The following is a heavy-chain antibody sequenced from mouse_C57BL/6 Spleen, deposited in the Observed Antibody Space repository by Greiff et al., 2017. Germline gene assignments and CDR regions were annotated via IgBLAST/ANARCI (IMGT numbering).Heavy chain of an antibody. CDR2: IDPETGGT. CDR3: TRALITTVVATRYFDY. Sequence: QVQLKQSGAELVRPGASVTLSCKASGYTFTDYEMHWVKQTPVHGLEWIGAIDPETGGTAYNQKFKGKAILTADKSSSTAYMELRSLTSEDSAVYYCTRALITTVVATRYFDYWGQGTTLTVSS. CDR1: GYTFTDYE. D-gene: IGHD1-1*01. V-gene: IGHV1-15*01. J-gene: IGHJ2*01.